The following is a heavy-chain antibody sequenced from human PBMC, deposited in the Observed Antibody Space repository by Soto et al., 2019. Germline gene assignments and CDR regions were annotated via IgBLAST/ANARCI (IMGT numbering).Heavy chain of an antibody. CDR3: ARAKGRAIVVVTAANWFDP. V-gene: IGHV4-31*03. Sequence: QVQLQESGPGLVKPSQTLSLTCTVSGGSISSGGYYWSWIRQHPGKGLEWIGYIYYSGSTYYNPSLKSRVTISVDTSKNQFSLKLSSVTAADTAVYYCARAKGRAIVVVTAANWFDPWGQGTLVTVSS. J-gene: IGHJ5*02. CDR2: IYYSGST. D-gene: IGHD2-21*02. CDR1: GGSISSGGYY.